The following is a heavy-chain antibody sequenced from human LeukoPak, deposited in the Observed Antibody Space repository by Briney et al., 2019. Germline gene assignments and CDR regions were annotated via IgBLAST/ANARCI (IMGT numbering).Heavy chain of an antibody. V-gene: IGHV3-15*01. CDR3: TTLGYSDYAFNC. CDR1: GFIFSNVW. J-gene: IGHJ4*02. CDR2: IKSKTHGGTM. D-gene: IGHD3-16*01. Sequence: GGSLRLSCAASGFIFSNVWMTWVRQAPGKGLEWVGRIKSKTHGGTMDYAAPVKGRFTISRDDSKSTLFLQVNDLKTEDTAMYYCTTLGYSDYAFNCWGQGTLVTVSS.